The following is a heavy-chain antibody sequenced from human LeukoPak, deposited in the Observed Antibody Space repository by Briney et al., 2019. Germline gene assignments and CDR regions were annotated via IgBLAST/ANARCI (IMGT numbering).Heavy chain of an antibody. Sequence: GGSLRLSCAASGFIVSSNHMNWVRQAPGKGPEWVSNIYNDGTTYYADSVKGRFIISRDNSKNTVYLQMNSLRAEDTAVYFCARDNRGGGIDYWGQGTLVTVSS. CDR1: GFIVSSNH. CDR3: ARDNRGGGIDY. J-gene: IGHJ4*02. D-gene: IGHD3-16*01. V-gene: IGHV3-53*01. CDR2: IYNDGTT.